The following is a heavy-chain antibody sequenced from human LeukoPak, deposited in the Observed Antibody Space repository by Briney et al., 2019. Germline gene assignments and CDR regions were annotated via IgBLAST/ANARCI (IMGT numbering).Heavy chain of an antibody. CDR1: GXSISSYY. D-gene: IGHD6-13*01. J-gene: IGHJ4*02. Sequence: SETLSLTCTVSGXSISSYYWSWIRQPPGKGLEWIGYIDYSGSTNYNPSLKSRVTISVDTSKNQFSLRLSSVTAADTAVYYCARQGKYMAATGTPNFDYWGQGTLVTVSS. CDR2: IDYSGST. CDR3: ARQGKYMAATGTPNFDY. V-gene: IGHV4-59*08.